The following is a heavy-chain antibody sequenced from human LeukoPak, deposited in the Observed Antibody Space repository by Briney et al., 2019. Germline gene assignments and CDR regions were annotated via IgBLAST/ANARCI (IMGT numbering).Heavy chain of an antibody. J-gene: IGHJ3*02. CDR3: ASSDNWSDDLDAFDI. V-gene: IGHV1-8*01. D-gene: IGHD1-20*01. CDR2: MNPNSGNT. Sequence: VASVKVSCKASGYTFTSYDINWVRQATGQGLEWMGRMNPNSGNTGYAQKFQGRVTMTRNTSISTAYMELSSLRSEDTAVYYCASSDNWSDDLDAFDIWGQGTMVTVSS. CDR1: GYTFTSYD.